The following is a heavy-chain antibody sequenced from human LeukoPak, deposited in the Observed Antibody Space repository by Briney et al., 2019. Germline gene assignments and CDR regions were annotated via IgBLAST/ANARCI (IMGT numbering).Heavy chain of an antibody. Sequence: SETLSLTCTVSGGSISSYYWSWIRQPPGKGLEWIGYIYYSGSTNYNPSLKSRVTISVDTSKNQFSLKLSSVTAADTAVYYCAREIALSTMFRGVNDYWGQGTLVTVSS. V-gene: IGHV4-59*01. CDR1: GGSISSYY. D-gene: IGHD3-10*01. CDR3: AREIALSTMFRGVNDY. J-gene: IGHJ4*02. CDR2: IYYSGST.